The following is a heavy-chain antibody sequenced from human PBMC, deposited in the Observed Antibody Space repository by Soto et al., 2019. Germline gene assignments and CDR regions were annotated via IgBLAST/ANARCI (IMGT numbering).Heavy chain of an antibody. CDR3: ARGLAAARPVDY. Sequence: SETLSLTCAVYGGSFSGYYWSWIRQPPGKGLEWIGEINHSGSTNYNPSLKSRVTISVDTSKNQFSLKLSSVTAADTAVYYCARGLAAARPVDYWGQGTLVTVSS. D-gene: IGHD6-6*01. CDR2: INHSGST. V-gene: IGHV4-34*01. J-gene: IGHJ4*02. CDR1: GGSFSGYY.